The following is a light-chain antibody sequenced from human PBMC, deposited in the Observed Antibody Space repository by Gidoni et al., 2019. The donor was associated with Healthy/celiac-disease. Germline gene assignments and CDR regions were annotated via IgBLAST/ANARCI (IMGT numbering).Light chain of an antibody. CDR3: QSYDSSNHWV. CDR2: EDN. J-gene: IGLJ3*02. CDR1: SGSIASNY. Sequence: NFMLTQPHSVSESPGQTVTISCTRSSGSIASNYVQWYQQRPGSAPTTVIYEDNKRPSGVPDRFSGSIDSSSNAASLTISGLKTEDEAYYYCQSYDSSNHWVFGGGTKLTVL. V-gene: IGLV6-57*04.